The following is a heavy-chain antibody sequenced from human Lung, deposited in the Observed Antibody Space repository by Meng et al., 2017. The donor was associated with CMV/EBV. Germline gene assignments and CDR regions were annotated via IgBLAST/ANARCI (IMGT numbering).Heavy chain of an antibody. CDR1: XYPFTSYG. D-gene: IGHD1-1*01. J-gene: IGHJ1*01. Sequence: QVQLVQSGPEVKKPGASVKVSCTTXXYPFTSYGISWVRQAPGQGLEWMGWISPYSGNTKYAQNLQGRVTLTTDTSTDTAYMELGSLIFDDTAVYYCARDPRYSDNWFRAGDFQQWGQGTLVTVSS. V-gene: IGHV1-18*01. CDR2: ISPYSGNT. CDR3: ARDPRYSDNWFRAGDFQQ.